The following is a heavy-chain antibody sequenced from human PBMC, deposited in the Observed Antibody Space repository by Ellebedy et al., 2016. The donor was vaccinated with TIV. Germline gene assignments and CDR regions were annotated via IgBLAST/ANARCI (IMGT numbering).Heavy chain of an antibody. Sequence: SETLSLTXTVSGGSISTYYWTWIRQPPGKGLEWIGYIYYSGSTNYNPSLKSRVTISVDTSKNQFSLKLSSVTAADTAVYYCARRGDFWSGYYSYWGQGTLVTVSS. D-gene: IGHD3-3*01. CDR2: IYYSGST. V-gene: IGHV4-59*08. CDR1: GGSISTYY. CDR3: ARRGDFWSGYYSY. J-gene: IGHJ4*02.